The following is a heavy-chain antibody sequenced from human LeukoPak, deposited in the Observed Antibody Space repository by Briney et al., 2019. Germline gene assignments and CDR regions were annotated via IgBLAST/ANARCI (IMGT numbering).Heavy chain of an antibody. CDR3: ARVGRVQLWFGELLSWFDP. CDR1: GGTFSSYA. D-gene: IGHD3-10*01. V-gene: IGHV1-69*05. J-gene: IGHJ5*02. CDR2: IIPIFGTA. Sequence: ASVKVSCKASGGTFSSYAISWVRQAPGQGLEWMGGIIPIFGTANYAQKFQGRVTMTTDTSTSTAYMELRSLRSDDTAVYYCARVGRVQLWFGELLSWFDPWGQGTLVTVSS.